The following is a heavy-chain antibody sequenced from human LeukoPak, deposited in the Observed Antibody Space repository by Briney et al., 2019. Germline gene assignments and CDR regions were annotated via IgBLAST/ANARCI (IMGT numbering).Heavy chain of an antibody. CDR1: GGTFSSYA. Sequence: GASVKVSCKASGGTFSSYAISWVRQAPGQGLEWMGGIIPISGTANYAQKFQGRVTITTDESTSTAYMELSSLRSEDTAVYYCATHPYYYDSSGFAFDIWGQGTMVTVSS. D-gene: IGHD3-22*01. J-gene: IGHJ3*02. CDR3: ATHPYYYDSSGFAFDI. CDR2: IIPISGTA. V-gene: IGHV1-69*05.